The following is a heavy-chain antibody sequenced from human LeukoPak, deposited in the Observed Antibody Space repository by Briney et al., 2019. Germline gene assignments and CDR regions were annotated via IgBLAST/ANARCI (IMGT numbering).Heavy chain of an antibody. D-gene: IGHD6-13*01. CDR2: ISSSGSTI. Sequence: GGSLRLSCAASGFTFSDYYMSWIRQAPGKGLEWVSYISSSGSTIYYADSVKGRFTISRDNAKNSLYLQMNSLRAEDTAVYYCARVASSSSWFEWGYYFDYWGQGTLVTVSS. V-gene: IGHV3-11*04. J-gene: IGHJ4*02. CDR3: ARVASSSSWFEWGYYFDY. CDR1: GFTFSDYY.